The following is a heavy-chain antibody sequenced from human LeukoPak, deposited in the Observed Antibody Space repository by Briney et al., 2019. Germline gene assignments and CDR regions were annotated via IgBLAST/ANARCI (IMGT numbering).Heavy chain of an antibody. V-gene: IGHV3-23*01. CDR1: GFTFSNYA. Sequence: GGSLRLSCAASGFTFSNYAMNWVRQAPGQGLEWVSVISGGGGSTYYADSVKGRFTISRDNSKNTLYLQMNSLRAEDTAVYYCAKSRNIVVVPAPSYGMDVWGQGTTVTVSS. J-gene: IGHJ6*02. D-gene: IGHD2-2*01. CDR2: ISGGGGST. CDR3: AKSRNIVVVPAPSYGMDV.